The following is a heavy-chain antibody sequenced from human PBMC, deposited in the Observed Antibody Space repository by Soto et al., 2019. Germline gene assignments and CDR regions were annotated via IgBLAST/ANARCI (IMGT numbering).Heavy chain of an antibody. Sequence: ASVKVSCKASGYTFTGYYMHWVRQAPGQGLEWMGWINPNSGGTNYAQKFQGWVTMTRDTSISTAYMELSRLRSDDTAVYYCARDYYDSSGYYSAFDIWGQGTMVTVSS. V-gene: IGHV1-2*04. J-gene: IGHJ3*02. D-gene: IGHD3-22*01. CDR3: ARDYYDSSGYYSAFDI. CDR1: GYTFTGYY. CDR2: INPNSGGT.